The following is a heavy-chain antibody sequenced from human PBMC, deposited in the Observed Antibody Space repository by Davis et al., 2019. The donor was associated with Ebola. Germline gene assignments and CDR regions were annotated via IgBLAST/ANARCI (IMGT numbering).Heavy chain of an antibody. V-gene: IGHV1-18*01. CDR1: GYTFTSYG. CDR2: ISAYNGNT. Sequence: ASVKVSCKASGYTFTSYGISWVRQAPGQGLEWMGWISAYNGNTNYAQKLQGRVTMTTDTSTSPAYMELRSLRSDDTAVYYCARSYRTLGYYYYGMDVWGQGTTVTVSS. D-gene: IGHD1-26*01. CDR3: ARSYRTLGYYYYGMDV. J-gene: IGHJ6*02.